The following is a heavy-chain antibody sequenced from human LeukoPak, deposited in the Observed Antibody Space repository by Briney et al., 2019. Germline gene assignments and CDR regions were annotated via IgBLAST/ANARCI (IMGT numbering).Heavy chain of an antibody. CDR2: ISSRSAYI. J-gene: IGHJ4*02. CDR1: GFTFSDYS. Sequence: GGSLRLSCAASGFTFSDYSMNWVRQAPEKGLEWVSSISSRSAYIHYTDSVKGRFNISRDNAENSLYLQMNNLRADDTAVYYCARDRSGSYPYYFDYWGQGTLVTVSS. CDR3: ARDRSGSYPYYFDY. V-gene: IGHV3-21*01. D-gene: IGHD1-26*01.